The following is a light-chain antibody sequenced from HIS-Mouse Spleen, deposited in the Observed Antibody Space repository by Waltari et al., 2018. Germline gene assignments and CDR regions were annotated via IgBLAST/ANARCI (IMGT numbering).Light chain of an antibody. CDR2: GAS. J-gene: IGKJ1*01. V-gene: IGKV3-15*01. CDR3: QQYNNWPPWT. CDR1: QSVSSN. Sequence: EIVMTQSPATLSVSAGERATLTCRASQSVSSNLAWYQQKPGQAPRLLSYGASTRATGIPARFSGSGSGTEFTLTISSMQSEDFAVYYCQQYNNWPPWTFDQGTKVEIK.